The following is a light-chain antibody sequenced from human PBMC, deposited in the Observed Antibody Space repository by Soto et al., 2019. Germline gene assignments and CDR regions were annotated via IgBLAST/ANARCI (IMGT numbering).Light chain of an antibody. CDR1: QTVSSF. V-gene: IGKV3-11*01. CDR3: QQYGNPPQT. CDR2: DSS. Sequence: VLTQSPATLSLSPGERATLSCRASQTVSSFLAWYQQKPGQAPRLLIHDSSDRATGIPARFSGSGSGTDFTLTISRLEPEDFGVFYCQQYGNPPQTFGQGTRVEVK. J-gene: IGKJ1*01.